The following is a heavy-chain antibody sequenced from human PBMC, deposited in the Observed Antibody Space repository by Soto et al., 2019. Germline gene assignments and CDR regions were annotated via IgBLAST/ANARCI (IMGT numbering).Heavy chain of an antibody. V-gene: IGHV3-9*01. CDR2: ISWNSGSI. D-gene: IGHD4-17*01. Sequence: GGSLRLSCAASGFTFDDYAMHWVRQAPGKGLEWVSGISWNSGSIGYADSVKGRFTISRDNAKNSLYLQMNSLRAEDTALYYCAKDTNFSYMTTVTTHAFDIWGQGTMVTVSS. CDR3: AKDTNFSYMTTVTTHAFDI. J-gene: IGHJ3*02. CDR1: GFTFDDYA.